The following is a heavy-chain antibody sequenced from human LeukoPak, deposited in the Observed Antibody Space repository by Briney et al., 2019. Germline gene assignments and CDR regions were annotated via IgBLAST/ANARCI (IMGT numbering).Heavy chain of an antibody. Sequence: GGSLRLSCAASGFTFSSYAMSWVRQAPGKGLEWVSAISGSGGSTYYADTVKGRFTISRDNSKNTLYLQMNSLTAEDTAVYHCAKEAWYSSSWYVGDNWFDPWGQGTLVTVSS. J-gene: IGHJ5*02. D-gene: IGHD6-13*01. CDR1: GFTFSSYA. CDR3: AKEAWYSSSWYVGDNWFDP. V-gene: IGHV3-23*01. CDR2: ISGSGGST.